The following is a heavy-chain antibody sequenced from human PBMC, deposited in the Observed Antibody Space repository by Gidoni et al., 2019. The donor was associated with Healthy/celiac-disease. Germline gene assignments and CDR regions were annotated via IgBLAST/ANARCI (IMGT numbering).Heavy chain of an antibody. CDR2: INHSGST. V-gene: IGHV4-34*01. CDR3: ARVYGGEDDLDY. D-gene: IGHD3-16*01. CDR1: GWSFSGYY. J-gene: IGHJ4*02. Sequence: QVQLQQWGAGLFKPSETLSLTFAVYGWSFSGYYWSWIRQPPGKGLEWIGEINHSGSTNYNPSLKSRVTISVDTSKNQFSLKLSSVTAADTAVYYCARVYGGEDDLDYWGQGTLVTVSS.